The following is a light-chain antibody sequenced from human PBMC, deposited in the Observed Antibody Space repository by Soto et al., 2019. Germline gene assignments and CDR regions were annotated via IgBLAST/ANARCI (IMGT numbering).Light chain of an antibody. Sequence: QSVLTQPPSASGTPGQRVTISCSGSSSNIGTNTVIWYQQLPGAAPKLLIYSDHQRPSGVPARFSGSKSGASASLAISGLQSEDEADYYCAAWDVSLVVFGGGTKLTVL. CDR3: AAWDVSLVV. J-gene: IGLJ2*01. V-gene: IGLV1-44*01. CDR2: SDH. CDR1: SSNIGTNT.